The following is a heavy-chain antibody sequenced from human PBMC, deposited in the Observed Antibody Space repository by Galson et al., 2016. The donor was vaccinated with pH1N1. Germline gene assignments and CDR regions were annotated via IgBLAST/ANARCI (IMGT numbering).Heavy chain of an antibody. CDR3: ARQYDFGDYRGNAFDI. D-gene: IGHD4-17*01. J-gene: IGHJ3*02. CDR1: GYRFTNYW. CDR2: VNPGGSTI. V-gene: IGHV5-51*03. Sequence: QSGAEVKKPGESLKISCKASGYRFTNYWIAWVRQVPGKGLEWVGVVNPGGSTISYSPPFQGQVTISSDKSINTAYLQWVSLKASDTATYYCARQYDFGDYRGNAFDIWGLGTMVIVSS.